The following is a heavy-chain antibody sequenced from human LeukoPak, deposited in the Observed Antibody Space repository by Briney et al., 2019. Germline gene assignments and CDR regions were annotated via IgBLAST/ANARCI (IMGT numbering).Heavy chain of an antibody. CDR1: GYTFTSYG. V-gene: IGHV1-18*01. CDR2: ISAYNGNT. J-gene: IGHJ4*02. D-gene: IGHD6-6*01. Sequence: ASVKVFCKASGYTFTSYGISWVRQAPGQGLEWMGWISAYNGNTNYAQKLQGRVTMTTDTSTSTAYMELRSLRSDDTAVYYCARAPRSIAARPNFDYWGQGTLVTVSS. CDR3: ARAPRSIAARPNFDY.